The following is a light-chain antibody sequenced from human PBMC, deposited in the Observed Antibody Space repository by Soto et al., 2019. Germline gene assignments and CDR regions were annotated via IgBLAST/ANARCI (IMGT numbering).Light chain of an antibody. CDR2: NNN. J-gene: IGLJ2*01. V-gene: IGLV1-44*01. Sequence: QSALTQPPSASGTPGQRVTISCSGSSSNIETNTVDWYQHLPGTAPKVLIFNNNQRPSGVPDRFSGSKSGTSASLAISGLQSEDEADYYCAVWDDSLSGMVFGGGTQLIVL. CDR3: AVWDDSLSGMV. CDR1: SSNIETNT.